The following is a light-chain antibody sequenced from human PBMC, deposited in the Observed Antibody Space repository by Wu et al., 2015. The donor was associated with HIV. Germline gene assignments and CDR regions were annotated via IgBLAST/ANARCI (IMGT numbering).Light chain of an antibody. CDR1: QSVGNN. J-gene: IGKJ4*01. V-gene: IGKV3-15*01. CDR3: QQYNNWPVT. CDR2: GAS. Sequence: EIVLTQSPDTLSLSPGEGATLSCRASQSVGNNFLAWYQQKPGQAPRLLIYGASTRATGIPARFSGSGSGTEFTLTISSLQSEDFAVYYCQQYNNWPVTFGGGTKVEIK.